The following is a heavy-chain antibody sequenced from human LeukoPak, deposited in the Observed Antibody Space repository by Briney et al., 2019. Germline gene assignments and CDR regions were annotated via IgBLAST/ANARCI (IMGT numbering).Heavy chain of an antibody. Sequence: ASVKVSCKASGYTFTSYGISWVRQAPGQGLEWMGWISAYNGNTNYAQKLQGRVTMTTDTSTSTAYMELRSLRSDDTAVYYCARRHDFWSGYYFYYYYGMDVWGQGTMVTVSS. J-gene: IGHJ6*02. CDR3: ARRHDFWSGYYFYYYYGMDV. CDR1: GYTFTSYG. CDR2: ISAYNGNT. V-gene: IGHV1-18*01. D-gene: IGHD3-3*01.